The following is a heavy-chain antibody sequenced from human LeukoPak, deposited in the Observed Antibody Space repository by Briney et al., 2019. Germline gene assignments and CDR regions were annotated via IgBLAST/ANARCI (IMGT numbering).Heavy chain of an antibody. CDR3: AKEAGWSIAGNYYYMDV. V-gene: IGHV3-30*02. J-gene: IGHJ6*03. CDR2: IRYDGSNK. CDR1: GFTFNSYG. Sequence: GGSLRLSCAASGFTFNSYGIHWVRQAPGKGLEWVAFIRYDGSNKYYADSVKGRFTISRDNSKNTLYLQMNSLRAEDAAVYYCAKEAGWSIAGNYYYMDVWGKGTTVTVSS. D-gene: IGHD6-6*01.